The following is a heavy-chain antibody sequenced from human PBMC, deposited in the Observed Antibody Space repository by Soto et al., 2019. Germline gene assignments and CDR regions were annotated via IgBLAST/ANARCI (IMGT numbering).Heavy chain of an antibody. CDR1: GFTFSSYA. D-gene: IGHD4-17*01. CDR2: INPSGGGT. CDR3: VKERPTVVTPHWYFYL. V-gene: IGHV3-23*01. J-gene: IGHJ2*01. Sequence: EVQLLESGGGLVQPGGSLRLSCAASGFTFSSYAMSWVRQAPGKGLEWVSAINPSGGGTFSADSVRDRFTISRDNSKNTLYLEMNSLGGEDTALYYCVKERPTVVTPHWYFYLLCRGILGTVSS.